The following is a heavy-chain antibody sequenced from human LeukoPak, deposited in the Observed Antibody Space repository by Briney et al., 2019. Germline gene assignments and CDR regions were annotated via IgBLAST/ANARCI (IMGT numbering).Heavy chain of an antibody. D-gene: IGHD3-10*01. CDR2: IYYSGST. CDR3: ARRGVRGFY. CDR1: GGSISSYY. Sequence: SETLSLTCTVSGGSISSYYWSWIRQPPGKGLEWIGYIYYSGSTNYNPSLKSRVTISVDTSKNQFSLKLRSVTAADTAVYYCARRGVRGFYWGQGTLVTVSS. V-gene: IGHV4-59*08. J-gene: IGHJ4*02.